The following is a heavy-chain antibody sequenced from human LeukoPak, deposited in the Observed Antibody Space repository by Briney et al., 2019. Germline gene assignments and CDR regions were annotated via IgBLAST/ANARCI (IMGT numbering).Heavy chain of an antibody. J-gene: IGHJ3*02. CDR2: IWYDGSNK. V-gene: IGHV3-33*01. Sequence: PGGSLRLSCAASGFTFSSYGMHWVRQAPGKGLEWVAVIWYDGSNKYYADSVKGRFTISRDNSKNTLYLQMNSLRAEDTAVYYCARDGGPWYTYAFDIWGQGTMVTVSS. D-gene: IGHD1-1*01. CDR1: GFTFSSYG. CDR3: ARDGGPWYTYAFDI.